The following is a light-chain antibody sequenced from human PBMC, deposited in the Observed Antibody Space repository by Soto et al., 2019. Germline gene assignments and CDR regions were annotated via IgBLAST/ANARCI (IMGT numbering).Light chain of an antibody. J-gene: IGLJ2*01. Sequence: SYELTQPPSVSVAPGETARITCGGNNIGSKSVHWYQQKPGQAPVLVITYDSDRPSGIPDRFSGSNSGNTATLTISRVEAGDEADYYCQVWDSSSDHVVFGGGTKVTVL. CDR1: NIGSKS. V-gene: IGLV3-21*04. CDR2: YDS. CDR3: QVWDSSSDHVV.